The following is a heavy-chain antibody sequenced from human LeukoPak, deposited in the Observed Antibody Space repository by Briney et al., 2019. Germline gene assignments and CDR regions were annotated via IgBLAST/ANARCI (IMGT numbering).Heavy chain of an antibody. CDR1: GFTFSSYS. Sequence: PGGSLRLSCAASGFTFSSYSMNWVRQAPGKGLEWVSSISSSSSHIYYADSLKGRFTISRDNAKNSLYLQMNSLRAEDTAVYYCARRCSSTSCFDYWGQGTLVTVSS. J-gene: IGHJ4*02. D-gene: IGHD2-2*01. CDR2: ISSSSSHI. V-gene: IGHV3-21*01. CDR3: ARRCSSTSCFDY.